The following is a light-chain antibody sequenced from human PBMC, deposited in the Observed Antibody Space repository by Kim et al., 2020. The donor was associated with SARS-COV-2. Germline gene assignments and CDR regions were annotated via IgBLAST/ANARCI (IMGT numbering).Light chain of an antibody. V-gene: IGKV1-39*01. CDR1: RSIGNH. CDR2: AAS. CDR3: QQSDITPYT. J-gene: IGKJ2*01. Sequence: DIQMTQSPSSLSASVGDRVTITCRASRSIGNHLNWYQQRPWKAPNLLIYAASNLQTGVSSRFSGSESGTDFTLSIRNLQPEDSATYYCQQSDITPYTFGQGTKLEI.